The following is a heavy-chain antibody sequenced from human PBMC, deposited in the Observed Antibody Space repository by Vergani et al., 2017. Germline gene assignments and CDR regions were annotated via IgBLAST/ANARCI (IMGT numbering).Heavy chain of an antibody. Sequence: QVQLVESGGGVVQPGGSLRLSCAASGFTFSSYGMHWVRQAPGKGLEWVAFIRYDGSNKYYADYVKGRFTISRDNSKNTLYLQMNSLRAEDTAVYYCAKDGGMVRGVMVAFDIWGQGTMVTVSS. CDR2: IRYDGSNK. D-gene: IGHD3-10*01. CDR1: GFTFSSYG. J-gene: IGHJ3*02. CDR3: AKDGGMVRGVMVAFDI. V-gene: IGHV3-30*02.